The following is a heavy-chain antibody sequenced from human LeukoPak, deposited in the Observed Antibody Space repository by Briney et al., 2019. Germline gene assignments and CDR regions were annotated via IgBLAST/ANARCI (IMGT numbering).Heavy chain of an antibody. J-gene: IGHJ4*02. Sequence: PSETLSLTCTVSGGSINNYYWSRIRQPAGKGLQWIGRIHSTGNTHFNPSLESRITMSVDTSKNQFSLRLNSVTAADTAVYYCARLFRGSATFFDFWGLGTLVTVSS. CDR2: IHSTGNT. CDR1: GGSINNYY. D-gene: IGHD1-26*01. V-gene: IGHV4-4*07. CDR3: ARLFRGSATFFDF.